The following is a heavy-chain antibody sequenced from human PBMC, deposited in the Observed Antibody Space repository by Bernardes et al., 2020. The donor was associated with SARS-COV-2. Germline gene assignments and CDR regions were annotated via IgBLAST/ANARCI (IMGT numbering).Heavy chain of an antibody. J-gene: IGHJ4*02. CDR1: EFTFSSYA. Sequence: SLIRSCAASEFTFSSYAMSWVRQAPGQGLEWVSSITSSSSYKYYADSVKGRFTISRDNAKNSLYLQMNSLRAEDTAVYFCARESDWNYVFDYWGQGTLVTVSS. CDR2: ITSSSSYK. V-gene: IGHV3-21*01. D-gene: IGHD1-7*01. CDR3: ARESDWNYVFDY.